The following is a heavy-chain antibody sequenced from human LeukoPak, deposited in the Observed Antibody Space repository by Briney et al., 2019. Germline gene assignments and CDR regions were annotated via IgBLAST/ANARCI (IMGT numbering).Heavy chain of an antibody. CDR3: AKVADYIAVAGTCWFDP. J-gene: IGHJ5*02. Sequence: PGGSLRLSCAASGFTFSSYAMSWVRQAPGKGLEWASAISGSGGSTYYADSVKGRFTISRDNSKNTLYLQMNSLRAEDTAVYYCAKVADYIAVAGTCWFDPWGQGTLVTVSS. D-gene: IGHD6-19*01. CDR2: ISGSGGST. CDR1: GFTFSSYA. V-gene: IGHV3-23*01.